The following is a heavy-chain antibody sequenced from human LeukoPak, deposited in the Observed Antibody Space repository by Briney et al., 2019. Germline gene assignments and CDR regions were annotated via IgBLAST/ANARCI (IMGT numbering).Heavy chain of an antibody. CDR2: IKSKTDGGTT. V-gene: IGHV3-15*01. Sequence: PGGSLRLSCAASGLTFRNAWMSWVRQAPGKGLEWVGRIKSKTDGGTTDYAAPVRGRFTISRDDSKNMLFLQMNSLKTEDTAVYYCTTLNGARGTTFMDVWGKGTTVTVSS. CDR3: TTLNGARGTTFMDV. CDR1: GLTFRNAW. D-gene: IGHD1-7*01. J-gene: IGHJ6*03.